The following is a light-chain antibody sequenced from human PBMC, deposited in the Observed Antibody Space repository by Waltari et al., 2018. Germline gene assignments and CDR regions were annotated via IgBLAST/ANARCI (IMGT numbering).Light chain of an antibody. CDR1: QSVLYSSNNKDY. Sequence: DIVMTQSPDSLAVSLGERATIHCKSSQSVLYSSNNKDYLAWYQQKPGPPPKLLIYWASTRESGVPDRFSGSGSGTDFTLTISSLQAEDVAVYYCQQYYSTPYTFGQGTKLEIK. V-gene: IGKV4-1*01. J-gene: IGKJ2*01. CDR2: WAS. CDR3: QQYYSTPYT.